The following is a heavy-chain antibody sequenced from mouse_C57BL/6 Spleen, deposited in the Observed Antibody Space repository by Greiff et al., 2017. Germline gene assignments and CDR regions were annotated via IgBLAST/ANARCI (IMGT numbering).Heavy chain of an antibody. V-gene: IGHV1-18*01. CDR1: GYTFTDYN. CDR3: AREGYYGSSFDY. D-gene: IGHD1-1*01. CDR2: INPNNGGT. Sequence: VQLMQSGPELVKPGASVKIPCKASGYTFTDYNMAWVKQSHGKSLEWIGEINPNNGGTIYNQKFKGKATLTVDKSSSTAYLELRSLTSEDTAVYYCAREGYYGSSFDYWGQGTTLTVSS. J-gene: IGHJ2*01.